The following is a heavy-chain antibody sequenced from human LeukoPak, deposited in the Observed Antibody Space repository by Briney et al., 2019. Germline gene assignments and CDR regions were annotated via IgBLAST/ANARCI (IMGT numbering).Heavy chain of an antibody. CDR3: AKGGGYEAQYYYYHLDV. Sequence: GGSLRLSCAASGFTFSSYAMSWVRQAPGKGLEWVAFIRYDGSNKYYADSVKGRFTISRDNSKNTLYLQMKSLRAEDTAVYYCAKGGGYEAQYYYYHLDVWGKGTTVTVSS. D-gene: IGHD5-12*01. CDR2: IRYDGSNK. V-gene: IGHV3-30*02. CDR1: GFTFSSYA. J-gene: IGHJ6*03.